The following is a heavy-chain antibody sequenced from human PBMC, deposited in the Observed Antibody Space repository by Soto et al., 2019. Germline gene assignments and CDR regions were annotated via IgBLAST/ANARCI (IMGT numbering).Heavy chain of an antibody. J-gene: IGHJ4*02. Sequence: SETLSLTCAVSGGSISSGAYSWNWIRQPPGKGLEWIGYIYHSRNTYYNPSLKSRVTISVDRSKNQFSLRLSSVTAADTAVYYCARGIQLWPITYYFDYWGQGTLVTVSS. D-gene: IGHD5-18*01. V-gene: IGHV4-30-2*01. CDR3: ARGIQLWPITYYFDY. CDR1: GGSISSGAYS. CDR2: IYHSRNT.